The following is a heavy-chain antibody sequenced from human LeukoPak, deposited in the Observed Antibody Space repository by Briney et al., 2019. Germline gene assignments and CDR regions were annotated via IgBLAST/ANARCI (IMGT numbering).Heavy chain of an antibody. D-gene: IGHD3-22*01. CDR3: ARLFYYDNSDSFYFDY. V-gene: IGHV5-51*01. CDR1: GYSFSIYW. CDR2: IYPGDTDT. Sequence: GESLKISCKGSGYSFSIYWIGWVRQMPGKGLEWRGIIYPGDTDTIYSPSFQGQVTISADTSTSTAYLQWSILKASDTAMYYCARLFYYDNSDSFYFDYWGQGTLVTVSS. J-gene: IGHJ4*02.